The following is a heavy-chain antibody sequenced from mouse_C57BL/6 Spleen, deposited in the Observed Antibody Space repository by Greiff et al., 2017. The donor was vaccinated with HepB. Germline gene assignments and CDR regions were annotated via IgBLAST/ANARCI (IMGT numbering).Heavy chain of an antibody. CDR1: GYTFNGYW. Sequence: VQLQQSGAELMKPGASVKLSCKATGYTFNGYWIEWVKQRPGHGLEWIGEILPGSGSTNYNEKFQGKATFTADTSSNTAYMQLSSLTTEESAIYYCARSDYYGSPDYWVQGTTLTVSS. J-gene: IGHJ2*01. CDR3: ARSDYYGSPDY. V-gene: IGHV1-9*01. CDR2: ILPGSGST. D-gene: IGHD1-1*01.